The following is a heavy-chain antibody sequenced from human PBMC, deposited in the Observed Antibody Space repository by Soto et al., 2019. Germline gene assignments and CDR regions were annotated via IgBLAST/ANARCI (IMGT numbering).Heavy chain of an antibody. CDR1: GFPFTSYG. D-gene: IGHD3-10*01. CDR2: ISYDGSDK. V-gene: IGHV3-30*03. J-gene: IGHJ4*02. CDR3: VGGQYYFDY. Sequence: QVPLVESGGGVVQPGRSLRLSCAASGFPFTSYGMHWVREGPDKGLEWVAIISYDGSDKYDADSVKGRFTISRDNSKNTLYLQMNSLRPEDTALYYCVGGQYYFDYRGQGTLVIVSS.